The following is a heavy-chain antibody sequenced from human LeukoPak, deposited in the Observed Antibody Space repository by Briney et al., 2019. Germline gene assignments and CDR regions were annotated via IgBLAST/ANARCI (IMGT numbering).Heavy chain of an antibody. J-gene: IGHJ4*02. CDR3: AKDGRNYFDY. D-gene: IGHD1-26*01. CDR2: ISWNSGSI. Sequence: GGSLRLSCAASGFTFDDYAMHWVRQAPGKGLEWVSGISWNSGSIGYADSVKGRFTISSDNAKNSLYLQMNSLRAEDTALYYCAKDGRNYFDYWGQGTLVTVSS. V-gene: IGHV3-9*01. CDR1: GFTFDDYA.